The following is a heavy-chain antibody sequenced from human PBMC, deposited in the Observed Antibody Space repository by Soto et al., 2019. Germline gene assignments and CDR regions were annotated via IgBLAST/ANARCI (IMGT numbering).Heavy chain of an antibody. Sequence: EVQLVESGGGLVKPGGSLRLSCAASGFAFSEAWMNWVRQAPGKGLEWVGRIKTNSEGGTTDYAAPVQGRFTLSRDDSRNTLSLQMNSLKTDDTAVYYCTTGSVEGVWGQGATVTVS. J-gene: IGHJ6*02. CDR3: TTGSVEGV. CDR2: IKTNSEGGTT. D-gene: IGHD2-15*01. CDR1: GFAFSEAW. V-gene: IGHV3-15*07.